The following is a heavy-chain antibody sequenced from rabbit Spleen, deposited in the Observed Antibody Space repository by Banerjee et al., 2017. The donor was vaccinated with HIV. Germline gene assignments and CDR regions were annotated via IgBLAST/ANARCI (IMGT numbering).Heavy chain of an antibody. J-gene: IGHJ6*01. CDR1: GFSFSSNHY. V-gene: IGHV1S45*01. CDR2: IEGGSSTFS. CDR3: ARDSGSSFSSYGMDL. D-gene: IGHD8-1*01. Sequence: QEQLAESGGGLVKPGASLTLTCKASGFSFSSNHYMCWVRQAPGKGLEWIACIEGGSSTFSYFANWAKGRFTCSKTSSTTVTLQMTSLTAADTATYFCARDSGSSFSSYGMDLWGPGTLVTVS.